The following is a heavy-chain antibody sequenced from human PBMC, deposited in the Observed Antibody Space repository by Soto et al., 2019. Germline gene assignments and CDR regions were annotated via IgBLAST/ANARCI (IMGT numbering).Heavy chain of an antibody. V-gene: IGHV4-59*08. CDR3: ARLRSGITPFDP. J-gene: IGHJ5*02. CDR2: IYYSGST. Sequence: SENLSLTCTVSGGSISRYYSCLSRQPPGKGLEWIGNIYYSGSTNYNPSLKSRVTISVDTSKNQFSLKLSSVTAADTAVYYCARLRSGITPFDPWGQGTLVTVS. D-gene: IGHD3-10*01. CDR1: GGSISRYY.